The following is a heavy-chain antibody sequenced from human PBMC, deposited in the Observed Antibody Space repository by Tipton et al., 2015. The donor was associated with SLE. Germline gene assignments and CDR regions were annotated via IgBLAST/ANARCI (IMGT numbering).Heavy chain of an antibody. CDR2: IFHSGTT. CDR1: GGSIRSSSYY. CDR3: ARSPYWEGGYFDS. J-gene: IGHJ4*02. Sequence: LRLSCTVSGGSIRSSSYYWGWIRPPPGKGLEWLGYIFHSGTTYYNPSLKSRLIISVDTSKNQFSLKLTSVTAADTAVYYCARSPYWEGGYFDSWGQGILVTVSS. V-gene: IGHV4-31*03. D-gene: IGHD2-8*02.